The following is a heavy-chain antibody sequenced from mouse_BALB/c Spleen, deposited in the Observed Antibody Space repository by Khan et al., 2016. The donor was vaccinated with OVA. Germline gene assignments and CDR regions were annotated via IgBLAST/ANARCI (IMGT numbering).Heavy chain of an antibody. D-gene: IGHD1-2*01. CDR1: GYSITSGYG. Sequence: VQLKESGPGLVKPSQSLSLTCTVTGYSITSGYGWNWIRQFPGNKLEWMGYISYSGSTNYNPSLTSRISITRDTSKNQFFMQLNSVTLEDTATYYWARTARIKNWGQGTTLTVSS. CDR3: ARTARIKN. J-gene: IGHJ2*01. CDR2: ISYSGST. V-gene: IGHV3-2*02.